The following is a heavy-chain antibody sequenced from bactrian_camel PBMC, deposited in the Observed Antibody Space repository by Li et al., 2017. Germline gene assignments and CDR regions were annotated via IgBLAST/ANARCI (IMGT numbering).Heavy chain of an antibody. Sequence: HVQLVESGGGSVQTGGSLRLSCAASGRLSYNYYVAWFRQVPGKQREGDAAIRTDLVSTYYADSVKGRFTISRDNDKMIVYLQMNDLRPEDTAMYSCAARDGRCGSSWSTYEYNWWGQGTQVTVS. CDR3: AARDGRCGSSWSTYEYNW. CDR1: GRLSYNYY. J-gene: IGHJ4*01. V-gene: IGHV3S54*01. D-gene: IGHD1*01. CDR2: IRTDLVST.